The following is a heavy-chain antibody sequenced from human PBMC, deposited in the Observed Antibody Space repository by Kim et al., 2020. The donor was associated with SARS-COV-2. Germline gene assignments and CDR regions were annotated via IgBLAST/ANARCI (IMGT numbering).Heavy chain of an antibody. CDR2: IYYSGST. D-gene: IGHD6-6*01. CDR1: GGSISSGGYY. Sequence: SETLSLTCTVSGGSISSGGYYWSWIRQHPGKGLEWIGYIYYSGSTYYNPSLKSRVTISVDTSKNQFSLKLSSVTAADTAVYYCARERIAARPTKTYYYGMDVWGQGTTVTVSS. CDR3: ARERIAARPTKTYYYGMDV. V-gene: IGHV4-31*03. J-gene: IGHJ6*02.